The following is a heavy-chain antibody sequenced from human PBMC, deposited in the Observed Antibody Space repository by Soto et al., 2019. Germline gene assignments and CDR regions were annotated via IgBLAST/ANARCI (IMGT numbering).Heavy chain of an antibody. Sequence: EVQLVESGGGLVQPGGSLRLSCAASGFTFSSYWMSWFRQAPGKGLEWVANIKQDGSEKYYVDSVKGRFTISRDNAKNSLYLQMNSLRAEDTAVYYCARDRACKYYYGMDVWGQGTTVTVYS. CDR1: GFTFSSYW. V-gene: IGHV3-7*03. CDR3: ARDRACKYYYGMDV. CDR2: IKQDGSEK. D-gene: IGHD2-8*01. J-gene: IGHJ6*02.